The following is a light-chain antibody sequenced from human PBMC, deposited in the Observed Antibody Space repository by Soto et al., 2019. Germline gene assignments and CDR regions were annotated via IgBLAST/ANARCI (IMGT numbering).Light chain of an antibody. CDR3: QQRNYWPIT. CDR1: QSVSSSY. V-gene: IGKV3-15*01. CDR2: GAT. J-gene: IGKJ5*01. Sequence: EIVLTQSPGTLSLSPGERATVSCRSSQSVSSSYLAWSQQKPGQAPRLLIHGATTRATGIPARFSGSGSGTEFTLTISSLQSEDFAVYYCQQRNYWPITFGQGTRLEIK.